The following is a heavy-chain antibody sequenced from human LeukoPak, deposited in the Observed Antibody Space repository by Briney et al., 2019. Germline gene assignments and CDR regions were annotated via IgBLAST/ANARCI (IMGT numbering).Heavy chain of an antibody. D-gene: IGHD2-2*01. Sequence: GGSLRLSCAASGFTFSSYEMNWVRQAPGKGLEWVSYISSSGSTIYYADSVKGRFTISRDNAKNSLYLQMNSLRAEDTAVYYCARWHSSSTSCQDYYYGMDVWGQGTTVTVSS. J-gene: IGHJ6*02. CDR2: ISSSGSTI. CDR1: GFTFSSYE. V-gene: IGHV3-48*03. CDR3: ARWHSSSTSCQDYYYGMDV.